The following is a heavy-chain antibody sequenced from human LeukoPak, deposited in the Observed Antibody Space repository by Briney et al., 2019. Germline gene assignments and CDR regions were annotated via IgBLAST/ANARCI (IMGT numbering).Heavy chain of an antibody. CDR2: ISGSGGSA. V-gene: IGHV3-23*01. CDR3: VKMGGRSYGSGSYFVN. CDR1: GFTFSSYD. D-gene: IGHD3-10*01. Sequence: PGRSLRLSCAASGFTFSSYDMNWVRQAPGKGLEWVSVISGSGGSAYYADSVKGRFTISRDNSKNTLYLQMNSLRAEDTAVYYCVKMGGRSYGSGSYFVNWGQGTLVTVSS. J-gene: IGHJ4*02.